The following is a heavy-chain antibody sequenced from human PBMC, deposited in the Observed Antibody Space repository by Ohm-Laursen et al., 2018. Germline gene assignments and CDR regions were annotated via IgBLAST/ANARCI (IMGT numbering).Heavy chain of an antibody. Sequence: GSLRLSCSASGFTFSSYAMSWVRQAPGKGLEWVSSISTSGSGTYYANSAKGPFTISRDNTKSMLYLQMNNLRAEDTAVYYCAKGSANLGDYWGQGTLVTVSS. CDR2: ISTSGSGT. CDR1: GFTFSSYA. CDR3: AKGSANLGDY. J-gene: IGHJ4*02. V-gene: IGHV3-23*01.